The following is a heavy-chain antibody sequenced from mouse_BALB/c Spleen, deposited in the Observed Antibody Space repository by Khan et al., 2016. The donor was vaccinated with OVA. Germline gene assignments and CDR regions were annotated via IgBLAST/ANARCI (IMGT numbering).Heavy chain of an antibody. CDR3: ARKEALYYFAY. CDR1: GYIFTTYW. CDR2: IYPGTDNT. J-gene: IGHJ2*01. Sequence: QVQLKQSGAELVRPGASVKLSCKTSGYIFTTYWIHWVKQRSGQGLEWIARIYPGTDNTYYSENLKDKATLTADKSSSTAYMQLNSLKSEDSAVYFCARKEALYYFAYWGQGTALTVSS. D-gene: IGHD3-2*02. V-gene: IGHV1-76*01.